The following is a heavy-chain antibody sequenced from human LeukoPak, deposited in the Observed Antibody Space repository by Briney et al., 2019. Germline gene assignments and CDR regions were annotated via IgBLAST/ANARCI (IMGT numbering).Heavy chain of an antibody. J-gene: IGHJ6*03. V-gene: IGHV3-23*01. CDR3: AKGYQPPYCHYMDV. CDR1: GLTFRNYG. Sequence: GGSLRLSCAVSGLTFRNYGMTWVRQAPGKGLEWVSGISGSGGSTYYGGSVKGRFTISRDNSKNTLYLQMNSLRAEDTAIYYCAKGYQPPYCHYMDVWGKGTTVTISS. D-gene: IGHD2-2*01. CDR2: ISGSGGST.